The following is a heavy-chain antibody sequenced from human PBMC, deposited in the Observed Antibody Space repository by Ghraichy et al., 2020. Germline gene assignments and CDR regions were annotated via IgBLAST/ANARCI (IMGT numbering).Heavy chain of an antibody. CDR1: GFTFSSGW. Sequence: GGSLRLSCAASGFTFSSGWMYWVRQAPGEGLMWVSLISADGSNTFYADAVKGRFSIYRDNAKNTLYLEMNSLRAEDTAVYYCVRWEVFGDYGSKWGQGTLGTVSS. CDR3: VRWEVFGDYGSK. D-gene: IGHD4/OR15-4a*01. J-gene: IGHJ4*02. V-gene: IGHV3-74*01. CDR2: ISADGSNT.